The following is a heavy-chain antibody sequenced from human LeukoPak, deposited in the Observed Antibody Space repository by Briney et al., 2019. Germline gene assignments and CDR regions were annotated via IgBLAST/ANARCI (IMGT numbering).Heavy chain of an antibody. V-gene: IGHV3-21*01. J-gene: IGHJ4*02. Sequence: PGGSLRLSCAASGFXFSSYSINWVRQAPGKGLEWVSSISSSSSYIYHADSVKGRFTTSRDNAKNSLYLQMNSLRAEDTAVYYCARDLRLDYWGQGTLVTVSS. CDR1: GFXFSSYS. CDR2: ISSSSSYI. CDR3: ARDLRLDY.